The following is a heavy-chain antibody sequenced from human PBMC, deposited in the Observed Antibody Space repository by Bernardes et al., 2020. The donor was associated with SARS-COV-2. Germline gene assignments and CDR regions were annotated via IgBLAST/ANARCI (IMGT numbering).Heavy chain of an antibody. CDR2: INHSGST. CDR1: GGSFHSHY. Sequence: SETLTLTCAVYGGSFHSHYWTWIRQSPGRGLEWVGEINHSGSTSYNPSLKSRVMMSVDTSKMQFSLKLTSVTAADTAVYYCARGASFGFLSGYSFGRGGPFDPWGQGVLVTVAS. CDR3: ARGASFGFLSGYSFGRGGPFDP. J-gene: IGHJ5*02. D-gene: IGHD3-3*01. V-gene: IGHV4-34*01.